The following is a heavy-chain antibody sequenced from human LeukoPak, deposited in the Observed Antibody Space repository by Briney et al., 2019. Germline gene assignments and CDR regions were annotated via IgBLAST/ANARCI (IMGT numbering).Heavy chain of an antibody. J-gene: IGHJ5*02. Sequence: SETLSLTCSVSSGSISSYYWSWIRQPAGKGLEWIGRIYISGSTNYNPSLKSRVTISVDTSKKQFSLKLSSVTAADTAVYYCAREKIGYYDGSGRGWFDPWGQGTLVTVSS. CDR3: AREKIGYYDGSGRGWFDP. CDR2: IYISGST. CDR1: SGSISSYY. V-gene: IGHV4-4*07. D-gene: IGHD3-22*01.